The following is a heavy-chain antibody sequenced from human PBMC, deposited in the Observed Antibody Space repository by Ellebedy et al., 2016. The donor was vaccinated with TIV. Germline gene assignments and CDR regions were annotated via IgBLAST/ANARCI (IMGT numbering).Heavy chain of an antibody. CDR3: ARDKGDDSGSKFDS. CDR1: GFTFSSYW. J-gene: IGHJ4*02. V-gene: IGHV3-7*03. CDR2: IKQDGGET. Sequence: GGSLRLSCAASGFTFSSYWMSWVRQAPGKGLEWVANIKQDGGETYYVDSLRGRFTISRDNAKRSLYLQMNSQRADDTAVYYCARDKGDDSGSKFDSWGQGTLVTVSS. D-gene: IGHD6-19*01.